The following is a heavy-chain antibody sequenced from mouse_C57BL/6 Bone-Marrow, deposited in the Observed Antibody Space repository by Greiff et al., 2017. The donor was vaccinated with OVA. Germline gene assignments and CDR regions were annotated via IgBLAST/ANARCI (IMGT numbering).Heavy chain of an antibody. Sequence: VQLQQSGPVLVKPGASVKMSCKASGYTFTDYYMNWVKQSHGKSLEWIGVINPYNGGTSYNQKFKGKATLTVDKSSSTAYMELNSLTSEDSAVYDCARLRRILYAMDYWGQGTSVTVSS. CDR3: ARLRRILYAMDY. CDR2: INPYNGGT. CDR1: GYTFTDYY. D-gene: IGHD2-12*01. J-gene: IGHJ4*01. V-gene: IGHV1-19*01.